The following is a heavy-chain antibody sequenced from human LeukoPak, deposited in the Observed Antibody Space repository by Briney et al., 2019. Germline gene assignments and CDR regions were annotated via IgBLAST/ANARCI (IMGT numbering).Heavy chain of an antibody. Sequence: GRSLRLSCAASGFTFSSYGMHWVRQAPGKGLEWVAVIWYDGSNKYYADSVKGRFTISRDNSKNTLYLQMNSLRAEDTAVYYCARDLGHWDSSAYFDYWGQETLVTVSS. V-gene: IGHV3-33*01. J-gene: IGHJ4*02. CDR2: IWYDGSNK. CDR3: ARDLGHWDSSAYFDY. D-gene: IGHD3-22*01. CDR1: GFTFSSYG.